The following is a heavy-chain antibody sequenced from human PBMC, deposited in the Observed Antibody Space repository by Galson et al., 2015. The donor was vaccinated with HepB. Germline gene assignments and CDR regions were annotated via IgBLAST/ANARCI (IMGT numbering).Heavy chain of an antibody. J-gene: IGHJ4*02. CDR2: ISSSSSYI. CDR1: GFIFSSYS. Sequence: SLRLSCAASGFIFSSYSMNWVRQAPGKGLEWVSSISSSSSYIYYADSVKGRFTISRDNAKNSLYLQMNSLRAEDTAVYYCARDLAIPDWIDYWGQGTLVTVSS. V-gene: IGHV3-21*01. CDR3: ARDLAIPDWIDY. D-gene: IGHD2-2*02.